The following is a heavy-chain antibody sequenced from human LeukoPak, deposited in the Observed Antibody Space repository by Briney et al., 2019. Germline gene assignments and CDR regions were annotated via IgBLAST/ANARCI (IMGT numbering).Heavy chain of an antibody. Sequence: SVKVSCKASGGTFSSYAISWVRQAPGQGHEWMGGIIPIFGTANYAQKFQGRVTITADESTSTAYMELSSLRSEDTAVYYCELRRGYSYGYGYWGQGTLVTVSS. D-gene: IGHD5-18*01. CDR2: IIPIFGTA. J-gene: IGHJ4*02. CDR3: ELRRGYSYGYGY. V-gene: IGHV1-69*13. CDR1: GGTFSSYA.